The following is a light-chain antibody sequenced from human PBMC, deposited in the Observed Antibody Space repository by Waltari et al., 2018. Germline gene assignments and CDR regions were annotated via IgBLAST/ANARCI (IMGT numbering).Light chain of an antibody. Sequence: QAVVTQEPSLTVSPGGTVTLTCGSSTGAVTNGHSPYWFQQKRGQAPRTLIYDTTDRHSWTPARFSGSLPGGKASPALSGAQPEDGAYDYCFLSYGGARVFGGGTKLTVL. CDR1: TGAVTNGHS. CDR2: DTT. CDR3: FLSYGGARV. J-gene: IGLJ2*01. V-gene: IGLV7-46*01.